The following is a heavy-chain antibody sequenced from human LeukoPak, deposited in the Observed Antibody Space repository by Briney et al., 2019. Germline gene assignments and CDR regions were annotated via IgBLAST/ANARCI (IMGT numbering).Heavy chain of an antibody. CDR1: GFIFRSCA. J-gene: IGHJ4*02. Sequence: PGRSLRLSCAASGFIFRSCALHWVRQAPGKGLEWVAAISYDGSNKYYADSVKGRFTISRDSSKNTLFLQMNSLRPEDTAVYYCARVVSSLDYWGQGTLVTVSS. CDR2: ISYDGSNK. V-gene: IGHV3-30-3*01. CDR3: ARVVSSLDY. D-gene: IGHD5/OR15-5a*01.